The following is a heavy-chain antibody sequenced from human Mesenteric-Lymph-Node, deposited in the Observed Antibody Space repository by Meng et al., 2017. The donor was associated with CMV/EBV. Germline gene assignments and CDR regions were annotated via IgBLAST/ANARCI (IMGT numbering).Heavy chain of an antibody. J-gene: IGHJ4*02. Sequence: GRSLRLSCAVSGFPLSSYAMSWVRQAPGKGLEWVSPITGNGGSTFYADSVKGRFTISRDNSKNTLYLQMNSLRAEDTAVYYCAIMTTANFDYWGQGTLVTVSS. D-gene: IGHD4-11*01. CDR3: AIMTTANFDY. CDR2: ITGNGGST. CDR1: GFPLSSYA. V-gene: IGHV3-23*01.